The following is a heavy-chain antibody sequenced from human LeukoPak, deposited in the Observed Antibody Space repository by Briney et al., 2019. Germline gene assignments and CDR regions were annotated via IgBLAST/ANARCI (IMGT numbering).Heavy chain of an antibody. Sequence: PSETLSLTCAVYGGSFSGYYWSWIRQPPGKGLEWIGEINHSGSTNYNPSLKSRVTISVDTSKNQFSLKLSSVTAADTAVYYCARLLPYMIVVVITNYNWFDPWGQGTLVTVSS. V-gene: IGHV4-34*01. CDR3: ARLLPYMIVVVITNYNWFDP. D-gene: IGHD3-22*01. CDR1: GGSFSGYY. J-gene: IGHJ5*02. CDR2: INHSGST.